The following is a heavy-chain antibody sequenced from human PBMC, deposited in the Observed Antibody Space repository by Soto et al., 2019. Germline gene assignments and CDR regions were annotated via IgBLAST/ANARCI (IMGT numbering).Heavy chain of an antibody. CDR1: GYTFSSNG. CDR2: ISTFNGNA. CDR3: VRQSGYSSGWFEH. V-gene: IGHV1-18*04. Sequence: QVQLVQSGAEVKKPGASVKVSCKTSGYTFSSNGISWVRQAPGQGLEWMGWISTFNGNAHYSQKFQDRVTMTTDTSTNTVYMEVTSLRSDDTAMYYCVRQSGYSSGWFEHWGQGTLVTVSS. D-gene: IGHD3-22*01. J-gene: IGHJ5*02.